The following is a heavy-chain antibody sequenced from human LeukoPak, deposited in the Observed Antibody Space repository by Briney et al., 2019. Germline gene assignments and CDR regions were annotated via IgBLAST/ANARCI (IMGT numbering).Heavy chain of an antibody. D-gene: IGHD1-26*01. CDR2: IYSGGST. CDR1: GFTVSSNY. J-gene: IGHJ3*02. CDR3: ARGGSYLSAFDI. Sequence: GGSLRLSCAASGFTVSSNYMSWVRQAPGKGLEWVSIIYSGGSTFHADSVKGRFTISRDNSKNTLYLQMNSPRAEDTAVYYCARGGSYLSAFDIWGQGTMVTVSS. V-gene: IGHV3-53*01.